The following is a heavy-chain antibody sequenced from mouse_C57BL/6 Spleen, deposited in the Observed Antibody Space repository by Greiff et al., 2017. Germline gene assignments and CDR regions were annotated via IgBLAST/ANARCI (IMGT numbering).Heavy chain of an antibody. J-gene: IGHJ1*03. V-gene: IGHV1-64*01. CDR3: ARRLYYGSSYDDWYFDV. D-gene: IGHD1-1*01. CDR1: GYTFTSYW. Sequence: QVQLKPPGAELVKPGASVKLSCKASGYTFTSYWMHWVKQRPGQGLEWIGMIHPTSGSTNYNAKFKSKATLTLDKSSSTAYMQLSSRTSEDSAVYYCARRLYYGSSYDDWYFDVWGTGTTVTVSS. CDR2: IHPTSGST.